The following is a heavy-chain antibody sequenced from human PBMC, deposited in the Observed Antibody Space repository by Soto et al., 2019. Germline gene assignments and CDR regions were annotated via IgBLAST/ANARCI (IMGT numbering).Heavy chain of an antibody. Sequence: ASVKVSCKASGYTFTDYYMHWVRQAPGQGLEWMGWIDPKTGGTNYVQKFQGRVTMTRDTSITTAYMELSRLRSDDTAVYYCARDVVGSDYFDSWGQGTLVTVSS. CDR1: GYTFTDYY. V-gene: IGHV1-2*02. J-gene: IGHJ4*02. CDR2: IDPKTGGT. CDR3: ARDVVGSDYFDS. D-gene: IGHD1-26*01.